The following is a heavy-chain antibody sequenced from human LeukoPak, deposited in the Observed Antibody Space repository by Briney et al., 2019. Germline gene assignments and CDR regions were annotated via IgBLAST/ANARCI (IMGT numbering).Heavy chain of an antibody. D-gene: IGHD4/OR15-4a*01. Sequence: GGSLRPSCAASGFTFSSYAMHWVRQAPGKGLGWVAVISYDGSNKYYADSVKGRFTISRDNSKNTLYLQMNSLRAEDTAVYYCAREYGARRPWAFDIWGQGTMVTVSS. CDR2: ISYDGSNK. V-gene: IGHV3-30*01. J-gene: IGHJ3*02. CDR1: GFTFSSYA. CDR3: AREYGARRPWAFDI.